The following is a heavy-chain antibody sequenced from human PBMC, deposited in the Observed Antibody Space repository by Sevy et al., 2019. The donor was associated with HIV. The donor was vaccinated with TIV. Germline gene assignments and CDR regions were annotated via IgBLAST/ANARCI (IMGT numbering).Heavy chain of an antibody. Sequence: GGSLRLSCAASGFTFSSYGMHWVRQAPGKGLEWVAVIWCDGSNKYYADSVKGRFTISRDNSKNTLYLQMNSLRAEDTAVYYCARGEYYDFWSGYYTGLAYYYGMDVWGQGTTVTVSS. J-gene: IGHJ6*02. D-gene: IGHD3-3*01. CDR1: GFTFSSYG. CDR3: ARGEYYDFWSGYYTGLAYYYGMDV. CDR2: IWCDGSNK. V-gene: IGHV3-33*01.